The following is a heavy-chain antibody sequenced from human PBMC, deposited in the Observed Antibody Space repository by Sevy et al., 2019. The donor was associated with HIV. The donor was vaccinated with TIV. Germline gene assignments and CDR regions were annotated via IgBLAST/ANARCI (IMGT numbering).Heavy chain of an antibody. CDR1: GYSFTSYW. CDR3: ARQSIAVALDY. V-gene: IGHV5-51*01. CDR2: IYPGHSDT. D-gene: IGHD6-19*01. Sequence: GQSLKISCKGSGYSFTSYWIGWLRQMPGKGLEWMGIIYPGHSDTRYSPSFQGQVTISAVKSISTAYLQCCSLKASDTAMNYCARQSIAVALDYWGQGTLVTVSS. J-gene: IGHJ4*02.